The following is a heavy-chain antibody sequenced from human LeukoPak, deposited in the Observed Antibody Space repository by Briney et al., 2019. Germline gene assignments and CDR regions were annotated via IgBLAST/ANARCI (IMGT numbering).Heavy chain of an antibody. Sequence: AASVKVSCKASGYTFTNYAMNWVRQATGQGLEWMGWMNPNSGNTGYAQKFQGRVTITRNTSISTAYMELSSLRSEDTAVYYCARGLATIDWGQGTLVTVSS. J-gene: IGHJ4*02. CDR2: MNPNSGNT. D-gene: IGHD5-24*01. CDR3: ARGLATID. V-gene: IGHV1-8*03. CDR1: GYTFTNYA.